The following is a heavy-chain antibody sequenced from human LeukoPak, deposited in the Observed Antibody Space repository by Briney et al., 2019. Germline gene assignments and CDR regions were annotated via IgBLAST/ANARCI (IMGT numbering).Heavy chain of an antibody. CDR1: GFTVSSNY. CDR2: IYSGGST. V-gene: IGHV3-66*01. D-gene: IGHD7-27*01. CDR3: ARARTLGMGDAFDI. Sequence: GGSLRLSCAASGFTVSSNYMSWVRQGPGKGLEWVSVIYSGGSTHYADSVKGRFTISRDNSKNTLYLQMNSLRAEDTAVYYCARARTLGMGDAFDIWGQGTKVTVSS. J-gene: IGHJ3*02.